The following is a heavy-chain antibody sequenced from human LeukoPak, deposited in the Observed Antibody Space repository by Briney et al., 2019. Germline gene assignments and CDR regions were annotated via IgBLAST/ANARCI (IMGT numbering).Heavy chain of an antibody. CDR3: ARDIPTHFTIFGVDYYYGMDV. J-gene: IGHJ6*01. Sequence: PGGSLRLSCAASGFTFSSYGMHWVRQAPGKGLEWVAVIWYGGSNKYYADSVKGRFTISRDNSKNTLYLQMNSLRAEDTAVYYCARDIPTHFTIFGVDYYYGMDVWGQGTTVTVSS. CDR1: GFTFSSYG. D-gene: IGHD3-3*01. CDR2: IWYGGSNK. V-gene: IGHV3-33*01.